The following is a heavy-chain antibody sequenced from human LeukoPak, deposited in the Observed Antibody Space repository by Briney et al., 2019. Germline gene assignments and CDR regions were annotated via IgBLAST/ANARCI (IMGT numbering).Heavy chain of an antibody. D-gene: IGHD3-22*01. CDR1: GFTVSSNY. CDR3: AMTDQGYYYDSSGYYYR. CDR2: IYSGGST. Sequence: GGSLRLSCAASGFTVSSNYMSWVRQAPGKGLEWVSVIYSGGSTYYADSVKDRFTISRDNSKNTLYLQMNSLRAEDTAVYYCAMTDQGYYYDSSGYYYRWGQGTLVTVSS. V-gene: IGHV3-53*01. J-gene: IGHJ4*02.